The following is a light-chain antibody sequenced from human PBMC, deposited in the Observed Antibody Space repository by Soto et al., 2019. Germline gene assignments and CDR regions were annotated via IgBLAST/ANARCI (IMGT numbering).Light chain of an antibody. CDR2: AAY. CDR1: QGMSSY. CDR3: QQVDTSHS. V-gene: IGKV1-9*01. Sequence: IQVTQSPSSLSASVGDRITITCRVSQGMSSYLAWYQQKPGKAPKLLIYAAYTLQSDVPSRFSAGRSVPDFTLTISNLQPEDIATYYCQQVDTSHSFGGGTKVEIK. J-gene: IGKJ4*01.